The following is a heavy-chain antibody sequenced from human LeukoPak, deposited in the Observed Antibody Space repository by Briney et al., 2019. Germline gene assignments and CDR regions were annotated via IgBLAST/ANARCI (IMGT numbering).Heavy chain of an antibody. CDR3: ARVGTGDPYFDY. CDR2: ISSSSSYI. Sequence: PGGSLRLSCAASGFTFSSYSMNWVRQAPGKGLEWVSSISSSSSYIYYADSVKGRFTISRDNAKNSLYLQMNSLRAEDTAVYYCARVGTGDPYFDYWGQGTLVTVSS. D-gene: IGHD7-27*01. V-gene: IGHV3-21*01. CDR1: GFTFSSYS. J-gene: IGHJ4*02.